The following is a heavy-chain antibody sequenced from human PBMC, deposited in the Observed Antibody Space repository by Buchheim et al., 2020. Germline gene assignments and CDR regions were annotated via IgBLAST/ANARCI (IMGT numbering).Heavy chain of an antibody. J-gene: IGHJ4*02. D-gene: IGHD5-18*01. CDR1: GFTFSSYA. Sequence: EVQLLESGGGLVQPGGSLRLSCAVSGFTFSSYAMSWVRQAPGKGLEWVSGISGSGGSTYNADAAKGRRTSSRDNSKNTPYLQMSSLGAEDTAVYYGAKGAYSYTFVFDYWGQGTL. CDR3: AKGAYSYTFVFDY. CDR2: ISGSGGST. V-gene: IGHV3-23*01.